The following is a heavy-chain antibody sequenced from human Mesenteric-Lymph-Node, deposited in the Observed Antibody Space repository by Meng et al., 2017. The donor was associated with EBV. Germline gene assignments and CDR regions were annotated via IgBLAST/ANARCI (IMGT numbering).Heavy chain of an antibody. D-gene: IGHD3-22*01. CDR1: GYTFNNYG. J-gene: IGHJ4*02. V-gene: IGHV1-18*01. CDR3: ARVSDYDSSGLDY. CDR2: ISAYNRNT. Sequence: VQVVQCGAGVKKPGASVRVTCKASGYTFNNYGFTWVRQASGQGLEWMGWISAYNRNTDYAQIFRGRVTMTTDTSTSTAYLDLRSLTSDDTAVYYCARVSDYDSSGLDYWGQGTLVTVSS.